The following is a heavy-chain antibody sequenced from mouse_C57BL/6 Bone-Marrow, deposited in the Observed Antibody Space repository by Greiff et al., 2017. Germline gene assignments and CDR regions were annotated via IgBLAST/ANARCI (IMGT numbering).Heavy chain of an antibody. J-gene: IGHJ2*01. D-gene: IGHD1-1*01. Sequence: DVQLQESGAELVRPGASVKLSCTASGFNIKDDYMHWVKQRPEQGLEWIGWIDPENGDTEYASKFQGKATITADTSSNTAYLQLSSLTSEDTAVYYCTPNYSLDYWGQGTTLTVSS. CDR3: TPNYSLDY. CDR2: IDPENGDT. CDR1: GFNIKDDY. V-gene: IGHV14-4*01.